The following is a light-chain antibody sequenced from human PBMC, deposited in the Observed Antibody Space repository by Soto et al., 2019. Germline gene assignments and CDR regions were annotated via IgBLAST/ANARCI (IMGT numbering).Light chain of an antibody. CDR3: AAWDDSLNGYV. V-gene: IGLV1-44*01. CDR1: SSNIGSNT. J-gene: IGLJ1*01. Sequence: QSVLTQPPSASGTPGQRVTIYCSGSSSNIGSNTVSWYRQLPGTAPKLLIYSNNQRPSGVPDRFSGSKSGTSASLAISGLQSEDEADYYCAAWDDSLNGYVFGTGTKVTVL. CDR2: SNN.